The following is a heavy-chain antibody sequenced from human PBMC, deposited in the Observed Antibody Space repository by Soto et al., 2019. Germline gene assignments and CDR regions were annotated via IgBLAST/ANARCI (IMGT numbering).Heavy chain of an antibody. J-gene: IGHJ2*01. Sequence: QVQLQESGPGLVKPSQTLSLTCTVSGGSISDGDYYWNWIRQSPGEGLEWIGYIHNSGNTYSSPSLKIRATISLVTSKNQFALKLNSVTAADTAVYSCARYLRGWKLFLYWYFALSGRGALVTVSS. CDR2: IHNSGNT. V-gene: IGHV4-30-4*01. CDR3: ARYLRGWKLFLYWYFAL. D-gene: IGHD2-21*01. CDR1: GGSISDGDYY.